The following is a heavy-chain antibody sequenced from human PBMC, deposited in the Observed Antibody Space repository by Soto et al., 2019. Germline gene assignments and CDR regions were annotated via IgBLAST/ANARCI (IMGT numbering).Heavy chain of an antibody. CDR1: GYTFTSYG. Sequence: ASVKVSCKASGYTFTSYGINWVRQATGQGLEWMGWMNPNSGNTGYAQKFQGRVTMTRNTSISTAYMELSSLRSEDTAVYYCARAVVVVAAHYGMDVWGQGTTVTVSS. CDR2: MNPNSGNT. CDR3: ARAVVVVAAHYGMDV. D-gene: IGHD2-15*01. J-gene: IGHJ6*02. V-gene: IGHV1-8*01.